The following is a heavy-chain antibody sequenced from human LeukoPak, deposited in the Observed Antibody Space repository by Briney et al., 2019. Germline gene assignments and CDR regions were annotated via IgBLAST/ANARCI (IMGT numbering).Heavy chain of an antibody. J-gene: IGHJ4*02. CDR3: ARERGYSYGLRGGFDY. CDR1: GYTFTGYY. Sequence: ASVKVSCKASGYTFTGYYMHWVRQAPGQGLEWMGRINPNSGGTNYAQKFQGRVTMTRDTSISTAYMELSRLRSDDTAVYYCARERGYSYGLRGGFDYWGQGTLVTVSS. V-gene: IGHV1-2*06. D-gene: IGHD5-18*01. CDR2: INPNSGGT.